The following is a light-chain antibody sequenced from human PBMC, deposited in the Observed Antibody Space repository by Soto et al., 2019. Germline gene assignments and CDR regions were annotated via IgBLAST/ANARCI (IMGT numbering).Light chain of an antibody. CDR2: GAS. J-gene: IGKJ1*01. V-gene: IGKV3-15*01. CDR1: QSVSSN. Sequence: EIVMTQSPATLSVSPGERATLSCRASQSVSSNLAWYQQKPGQAPRLLIYGASTRATGIPARFSGSGSGTEFTLIISILQDEDVAVYYWQQYNNWPRTFGQGTKVEIK. CDR3: QQYNNWPRT.